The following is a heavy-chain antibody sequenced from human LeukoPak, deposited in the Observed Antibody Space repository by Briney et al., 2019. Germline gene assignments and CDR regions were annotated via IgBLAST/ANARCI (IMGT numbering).Heavy chain of an antibody. CDR1: GGTFSSYA. CDR3: ARARSYRHQLNALSYWFDP. Sequence: ASVRVSCKASGGTFSSYAISWVRQAPGQGLEWMGWINPDSGNTGYAQKFQGRVTMTRNTSINTAYMELNSLRSEDTAVYYCARARSYRHQLNALSYWFDPWGQGTLVTVSS. CDR2: INPDSGNT. V-gene: IGHV1-8*02. J-gene: IGHJ5*02. D-gene: IGHD5-24*01.